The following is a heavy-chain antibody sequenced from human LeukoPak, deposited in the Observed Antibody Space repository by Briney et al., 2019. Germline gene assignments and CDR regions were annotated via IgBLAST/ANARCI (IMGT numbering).Heavy chain of an antibody. CDR3: ARGRGYNSNSLRSFDF. D-gene: IGHD4-11*01. CDR2: INHSGST. Sequence: SETPSLTCAVYGGSFSGYQWSWIRQPPGKGLEWIGEINHSGSTNYNPSLKSRVTISVDTSKNQFSLKLSSVTASDTGVYYCARGRGYNSNSLRSFDFRGQGTLVTVSS. CDR1: GGSFSGYQ. V-gene: IGHV4-34*01. J-gene: IGHJ4*02.